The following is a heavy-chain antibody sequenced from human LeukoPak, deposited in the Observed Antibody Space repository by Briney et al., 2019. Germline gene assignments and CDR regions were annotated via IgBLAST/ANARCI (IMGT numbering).Heavy chain of an antibody. CDR3: ARSRRITIFGVVRRSGNWFDP. V-gene: IGHV1-46*03. CDR1: GYTFTSYY. D-gene: IGHD3-3*01. Sequence: ASVTVSCKASGYTFTSYYMHWVRQAPGQGLEWMGIINPSGGSTSYAQKFQGRVTMTRDTSTSTVYMELSSLRSEDTAVYYCARSRRITIFGVVRRSGNWFDPWGQGTLVTVSS. CDR2: INPSGGST. J-gene: IGHJ5*02.